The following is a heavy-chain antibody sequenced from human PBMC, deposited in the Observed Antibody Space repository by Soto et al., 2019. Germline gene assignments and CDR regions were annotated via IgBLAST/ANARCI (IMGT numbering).Heavy chain of an antibody. V-gene: IGHV1-24*01. Sequence: ASVKVSCKVSGYTLTELSMHWVRQAPGKGLEWMGGFDPEDGETIYAQKFQGRVTMTEDTSKDTAYMELSSLRFEDTAVYYCATVRYYDSSGYYRYYYYGMDVWGQGTTVTVSS. CDR2: FDPEDGET. D-gene: IGHD3-22*01. J-gene: IGHJ6*02. CDR1: GYTLTELS. CDR3: ATVRYYDSSGYYRYYYYGMDV.